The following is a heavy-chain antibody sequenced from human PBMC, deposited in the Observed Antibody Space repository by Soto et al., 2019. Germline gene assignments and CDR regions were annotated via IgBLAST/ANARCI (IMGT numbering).Heavy chain of an antibody. J-gene: IGHJ6*03. D-gene: IGHD6-6*01. CDR1: GYTFTGYY. CDR2: INPNSGGT. V-gene: IGHV1-2*04. Sequence: ASVKVSCKASGYTFTGYYMHWVRQAPGQGLEWMGWINPNSGGTNYAQKFQGWVTMTRDTSISTAYMELSRLRSDDTAVYYCARGLYSSSSGYYYMDVWGKGTTVTVSS. CDR3: ARGLYSSSSGYYYMDV.